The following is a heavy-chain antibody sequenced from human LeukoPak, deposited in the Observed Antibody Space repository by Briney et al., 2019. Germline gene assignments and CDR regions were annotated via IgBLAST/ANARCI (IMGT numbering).Heavy chain of an antibody. Sequence: ASVKVSCKASGYTFTSYDIYWVRQATGQGLGWMGWMNPNSDNTGYAQKFQGRVTMTRNTSISTAYMELSSLRSKDTAVYYCARGNDFWMDYYYMDVWGKGTTVTVSS. CDR1: GYTFTSYD. CDR2: MNPNSDNT. D-gene: IGHD3-3*01. V-gene: IGHV1-8*01. J-gene: IGHJ6*03. CDR3: ARGNDFWMDYYYMDV.